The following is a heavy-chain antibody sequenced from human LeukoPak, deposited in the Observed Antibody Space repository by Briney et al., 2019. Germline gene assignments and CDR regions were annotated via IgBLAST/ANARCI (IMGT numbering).Heavy chain of an antibody. D-gene: IGHD5-24*01. V-gene: IGHV4-61*03. CDR2: IYYSGST. CDR1: GGSVSSGSYY. J-gene: IGHJ4*02. CDR3: ARSGGRDGYNFGY. Sequence: SETLSLTCTVSGGSVSSGSYYWNWIQQPPGKGLEWIGYIYYSGSTNYNPSLKSRVTISLDTSRAHFYLKLSSVTAADTAVYYCARSGGRDGYNFGYWGPGTLVTVSS.